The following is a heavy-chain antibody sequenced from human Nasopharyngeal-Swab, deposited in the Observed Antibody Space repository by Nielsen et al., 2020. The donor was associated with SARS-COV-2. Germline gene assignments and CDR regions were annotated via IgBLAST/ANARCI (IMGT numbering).Heavy chain of an antibody. CDR2: INPNSGGT. D-gene: IGHD6-13*01. CDR1: GYTFTGYY. J-gene: IGHJ5*02. V-gene: IGHV1-2*06. Sequence: ASVKVSCKASGYTFTGYYMHWVRQAPGQGLEWMGRINPNSGGTNYAQKFQGRVTMTRDTSISTAYMELRSLRSDDTAVYYCARASIAAAGTGGDPWGQGTLVTVSS. CDR3: ARASIAAAGTGGDP.